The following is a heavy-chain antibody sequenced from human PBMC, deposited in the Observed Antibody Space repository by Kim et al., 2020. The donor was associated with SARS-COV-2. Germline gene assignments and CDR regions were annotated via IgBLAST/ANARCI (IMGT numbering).Heavy chain of an antibody. Sequence: GGSLRLSCAASGFTFSSYGMHWVRQAPGKGLEWVAVISYDGSNKYYADSVKGRFTISRDNSKNTLYLQMNSLRAEDTAVYYCAMGLKDYYYGMDVWGQGTTVTVSS. J-gene: IGHJ6*02. CDR1: GFTFSSYG. V-gene: IGHV3-30*03. D-gene: IGHD3-16*01. CDR2: ISYDGSNK. CDR3: AMGLKDYYYGMDV.